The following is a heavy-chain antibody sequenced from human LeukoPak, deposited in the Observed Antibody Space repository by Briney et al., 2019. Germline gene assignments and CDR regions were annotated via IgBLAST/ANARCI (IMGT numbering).Heavy chain of an antibody. CDR3: ARDSDSSGYYYELGY. D-gene: IGHD3-22*01. CDR1: GFTFSSYG. J-gene: IGHJ4*02. CDR2: IWYDGSNK. Sequence: PGGSLRLSCAASGFTFSSYGMHWVRQAPGKGLEWVAVIWYDGSNKYYADSVKGRFTISRDNSKNTLYLQMNSLRAEDTAVYYCARDSDSSGYYYELGYWGQGTLVTVSS. V-gene: IGHV3-33*01.